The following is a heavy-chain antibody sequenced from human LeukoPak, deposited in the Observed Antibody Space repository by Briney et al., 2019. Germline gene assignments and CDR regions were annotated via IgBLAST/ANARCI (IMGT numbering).Heavy chain of an antibody. V-gene: IGHV4-4*07. CDR2: IYTSGST. CDR3: AREKQWLGIDY. CDR1: GGSISSYY. D-gene: IGHD6-19*01. J-gene: IGHJ4*02. Sequence: PSETLSLTCTVSGGSISSYYWSWIRQPAGKGLEWIGRIYTSGSTNYNPSLKSRVTMSVDTSKNQFSLKLGSVTAADSAVYYCAREKQWLGIDYWGQGTLVTVSS.